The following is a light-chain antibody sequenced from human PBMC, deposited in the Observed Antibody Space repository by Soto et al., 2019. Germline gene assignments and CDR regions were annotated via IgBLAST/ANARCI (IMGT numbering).Light chain of an antibody. Sequence: DIQMTQSPSTLSASVGDRVTITCRASQSISSWLAWYQQKPGKAPKVLISEASSLESGVPSRFSGSGSGTEFNLNLRHLQPDDFGTYYFQKYCNYFGGGTKGELK. CDR1: QSISSW. CDR2: EAS. CDR3: QKYCNY. J-gene: IGKJ4*01. V-gene: IGKV1-5*01.